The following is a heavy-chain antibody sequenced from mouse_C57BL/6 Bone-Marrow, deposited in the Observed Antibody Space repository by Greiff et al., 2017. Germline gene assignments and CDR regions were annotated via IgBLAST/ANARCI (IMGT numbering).Heavy chain of an antibody. CDR3: AREVPPQGAMDD. Sequence: QVHVKQSGAELVRPGASVKLSCKASGYTFTDYYINWVKQRPGQGLEWIARIYPGSGNTYYNEKFKGKATLTAEKASSTAYLQLSSLTSEDSAVFFCAREVPPQGAMDDWGKGTSVTVST. CDR2: IYPGSGNT. V-gene: IGHV1-76*01. J-gene: IGHJ4*01. CDR1: GYTFTDYY. D-gene: IGHD2-14*01.